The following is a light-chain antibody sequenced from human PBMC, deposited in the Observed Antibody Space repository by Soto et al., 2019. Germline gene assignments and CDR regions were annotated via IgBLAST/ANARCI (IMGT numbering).Light chain of an antibody. J-gene: IGKJ5*01. CDR3: QQYNNWPPIT. V-gene: IGKV3-11*01. CDR2: DAS. CDR1: QSVRTY. Sequence: EIVLTQTKATLSLSPGERATLSCRASQSVRTYLSWYQQKPGQAPRLLIYDASNRATGIPARFSGSGSGTDFTLTISSLQSEDSAVYSCQQYNNWPPITFGQGTRLAIK.